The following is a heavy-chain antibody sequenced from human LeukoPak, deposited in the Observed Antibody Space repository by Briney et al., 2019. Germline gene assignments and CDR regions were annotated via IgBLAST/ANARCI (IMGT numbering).Heavy chain of an antibody. Sequence: GESLKISCKGSGYSFTSYWIGWVRQMPGKGLEWMGIIYPGDSDTRYSPSFQGQVTISADKSISTAYLQWSSLKASDTAMYYCARHEDLEGEWDLLARPPDYWGQGTLVTVSS. V-gene: IGHV5-51*01. J-gene: IGHJ4*02. D-gene: IGHD1-26*01. CDR3: ARHEDLEGEWDLLARPPDY. CDR2: IYPGDSDT. CDR1: GYSFTSYW.